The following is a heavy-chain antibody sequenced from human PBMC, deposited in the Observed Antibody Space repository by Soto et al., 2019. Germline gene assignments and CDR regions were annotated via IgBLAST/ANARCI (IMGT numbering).Heavy chain of an antibody. V-gene: IGHV4-30-4*01. D-gene: IGHD3-3*01. CDR2: IYYSGST. CDR3: ARGKGEFTIFGVFIPLDY. CDR1: GGSISSGDYY. J-gene: IGHJ4*02. Sequence: QVQLQESGPGLVKPSQTLSLTCTVSGGSISSGDYYWSWIRQPPGKGLEWIGYIYYSGSTYYNPSLKSRVTISVDTAKNQFSLKLSSVTAADTAVYYCARGKGEFTIFGVFIPLDYWGQGTLVTVSS.